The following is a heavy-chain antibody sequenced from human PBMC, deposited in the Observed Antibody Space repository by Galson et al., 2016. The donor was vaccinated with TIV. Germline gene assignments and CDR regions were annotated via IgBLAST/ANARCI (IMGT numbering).Heavy chain of an antibody. CDR3: ARYSSTSSRRFDY. CDR1: GVTFSSYA. V-gene: IGHV1-18*01. Sequence: SVKVSCKASGVTFSSYAISWVRQAPEQGLEWMGYMSAYSGASNYAQEFQGRVTITTDTSTSTAYMELRNLRFDDTAVYYCARYSSTSSRRFDYWGQGTLVTVS. CDR2: MSAYSGAS. D-gene: IGHD6-6*01. J-gene: IGHJ4*02.